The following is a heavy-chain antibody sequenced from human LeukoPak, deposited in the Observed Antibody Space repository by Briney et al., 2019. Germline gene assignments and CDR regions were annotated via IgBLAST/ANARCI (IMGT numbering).Heavy chain of an antibody. Sequence: SETLSLTCSVSGGSISSYYWSWIRQPPGKGLEWIGYIYYSGSTNYNPSLKSQVTISVDTSKNQFSLKLSSVTAADTAVYYCARDNWNYGSSMDVWGQGTTVTVSS. CDR1: GGSISSYY. D-gene: IGHD1-7*01. CDR2: IYYSGST. CDR3: ARDNWNYGSSMDV. J-gene: IGHJ6*02. V-gene: IGHV4-59*01.